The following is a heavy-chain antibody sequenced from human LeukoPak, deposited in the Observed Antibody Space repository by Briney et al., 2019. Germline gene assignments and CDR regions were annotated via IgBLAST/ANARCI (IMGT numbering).Heavy chain of an antibody. V-gene: IGHV1-18*01. CDR1: GYTFTSYG. Sequence: GASVKVSCKASGYTFTSYGFTWVRQAPGQGLEWMGWISAYNGNTNYAQKLQGRVTMTTDTSTSTAYMELRSLRSDDTAVYHCARSDSSGRYGGYYYYYMDVWGKGTTVTVSS. CDR3: ARSDSSGRYGGYYYYYMDV. CDR2: ISAYNGNT. J-gene: IGHJ6*03. D-gene: IGHD6-19*01.